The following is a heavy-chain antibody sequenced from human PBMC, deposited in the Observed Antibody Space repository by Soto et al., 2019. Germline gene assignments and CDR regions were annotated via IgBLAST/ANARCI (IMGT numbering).Heavy chain of an antibody. V-gene: IGHV3-15*01. D-gene: IGHD2-15*01. CDR3: VKQAHGLDGVAFDY. CDR1: GFTFSNAW. CDR2: IKSKTDGGTT. J-gene: IGHJ4*02. Sequence: GGSLRLSCAASGFTFSNAWMSWVRQAPGKGLEWVGRIKSKTDGGTTDYAAPVKGRFTISRDDSKNTLFLQMGSLRPEDTAIYYCVKQAHGLDGVAFDYWGQGTQVTVSS.